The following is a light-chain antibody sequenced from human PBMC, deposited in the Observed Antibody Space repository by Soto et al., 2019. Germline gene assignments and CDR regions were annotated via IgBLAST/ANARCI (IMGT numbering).Light chain of an antibody. CDR2: DAS. J-gene: IGKJ4*01. CDR1: QSVRSSY. Sequence: EIVLTQSPATLSLSPGESATLSCRASQSVRSSYLAWYQQKPGQAPRLLIYDASSRATGIPDRFSGSGSGTDFTLTISRLEPEDFAVYYCQQYGDSPLTFGGGTKVDIK. CDR3: QQYGDSPLT. V-gene: IGKV3-20*01.